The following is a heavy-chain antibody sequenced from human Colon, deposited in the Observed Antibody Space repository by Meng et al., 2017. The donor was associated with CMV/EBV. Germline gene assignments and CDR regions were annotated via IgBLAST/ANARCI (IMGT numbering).Heavy chain of an antibody. CDR2: ISSSATSL. J-gene: IGHJ4*02. D-gene: IGHD6-19*01. CDR1: GFTFSDYY. Sequence: GGSLRLSCAASGFTFSDYYMGWVRQAPGKGLEWVSYISSSATSLFYADSVRGRFTISRDNANNSLDLQMNSLGAEDTAVYYCARDAGIAVFDYWGQGTLVIVSS. V-gene: IGHV3-11*04. CDR3: ARDAGIAVFDY.